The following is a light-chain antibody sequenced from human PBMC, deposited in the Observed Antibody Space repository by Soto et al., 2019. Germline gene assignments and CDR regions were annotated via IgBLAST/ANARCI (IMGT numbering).Light chain of an antibody. V-gene: IGKV3-11*01. CDR1: QSVSSY. Sequence: EIVLTQSPATLSLSPGERATLYCSASQSVSSYLAWYQQKPGQAPRLLIYDASNRATGIPARFSGSGSGTDFTLTISSLEPEDFAVYYCQQRSNWPRGTFGQGTKVDIK. J-gene: IGKJ1*01. CDR2: DAS. CDR3: QQRSNWPRGT.